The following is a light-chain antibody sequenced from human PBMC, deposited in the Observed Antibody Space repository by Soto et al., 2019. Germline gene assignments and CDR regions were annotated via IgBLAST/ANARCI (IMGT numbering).Light chain of an antibody. CDR1: SSNIGAGYD. CDR2: GNS. CDR3: KSYDSSLSGSI. J-gene: IGLJ2*01. Sequence: QAVLTQPPSVSGAPGQRVTISGTGSSSNIGAGYDVYWYQQLPGTAPKLLSYGNSNRPSGVPDRFSGSKSGTAASLAITGLQAEDEADYYCKSYDSSLSGSIFGGGTKLTVL. V-gene: IGLV1-40*01.